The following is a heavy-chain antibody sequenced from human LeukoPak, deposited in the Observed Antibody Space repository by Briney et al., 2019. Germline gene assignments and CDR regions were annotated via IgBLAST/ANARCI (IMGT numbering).Heavy chain of an antibody. J-gene: IGHJ1*01. CDR3: ARRLLGYCSGGSCYSGYFQH. Sequence: SETLSLTCAVYGGSFSGYYWSWIRQPPGKGLEWIGEINHSGSTNYNPSLKTRVTISVDTSKNQFSLILSSVTAADTAVYYCARRLLGYCSGGSCYSGYFQHWGQGTLVTVSS. D-gene: IGHD2-15*01. CDR1: GGSFSGYY. CDR2: INHSGST. V-gene: IGHV4-34*01.